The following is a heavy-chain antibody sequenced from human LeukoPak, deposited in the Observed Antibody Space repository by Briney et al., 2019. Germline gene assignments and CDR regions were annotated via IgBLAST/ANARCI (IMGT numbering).Heavy chain of an antibody. D-gene: IGHD5-18*01. CDR2: IWYDGSKK. V-gene: IGHV3-30*02. CDR1: GIPFSSYG. J-gene: IGHJ4*02. CDR3: AKDHLAGYTYGGYYFDY. Sequence: TGGSLRLSCAASGIPFSSYGMHWVRQAPGKGLEWVAVIWYDGSKKYYADFVKGRFTISRDNSKNTLSLQMNSLRAEDTAVYYCAKDHLAGYTYGGYYFDYWGQGTLVTVSS.